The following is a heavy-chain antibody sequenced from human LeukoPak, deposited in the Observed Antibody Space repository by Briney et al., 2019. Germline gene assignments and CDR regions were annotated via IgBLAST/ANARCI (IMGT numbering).Heavy chain of an antibody. Sequence: GGSLRLSCAASGFTFSSYWMHWVRQAPGRGLVWVSRINSDGTTTSYADSVKGRFTISRDNAKNTLYLQMNTLRAEDTAVYHCATSRTAAGYYWGQGTLVTVSS. CDR3: ATSRTAAGYY. J-gene: IGHJ4*02. V-gene: IGHV3-74*01. CDR1: GFTFSSYW. D-gene: IGHD1-14*01. CDR2: INSDGTTT.